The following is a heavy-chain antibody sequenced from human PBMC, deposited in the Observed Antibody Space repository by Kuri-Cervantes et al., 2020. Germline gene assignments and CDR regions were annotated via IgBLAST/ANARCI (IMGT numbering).Heavy chain of an antibody. D-gene: IGHD3-10*01. Sequence: SVKVSCKASGGTFSSYAISWVRQAPGQGLEWMGGIIPIFGTANYAQKFQGRVTITADKSTSTAYMELSSLRSEDTAVYYCATSYMVQGVIIPPNFDYWGQGTLVIVSS. J-gene: IGHJ4*02. CDR2: IIPIFGTA. CDR3: ATSYMVQGVIIPPNFDY. CDR1: GGTFSSYA. V-gene: IGHV1-69*06.